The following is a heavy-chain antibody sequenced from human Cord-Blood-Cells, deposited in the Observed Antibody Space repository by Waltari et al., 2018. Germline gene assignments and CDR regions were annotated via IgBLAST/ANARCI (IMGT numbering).Heavy chain of an antibody. D-gene: IGHD3-16*01. CDR3: ARGQRLGMGEVY. CDR2: INHSGST. Sequence: QVQLQQWGAALLKPSETLSLTCAVYGGSFSGYYWSWIRQPPGKGLEWIGEINHSGSTNYNPSLKSRVTISVDTSKNQFSLKLSSVTAADTAVYYCARGQRLGMGEVYWGQGTLVTVSS. V-gene: IGHV4-34*01. J-gene: IGHJ4*02. CDR1: GGSFSGYY.